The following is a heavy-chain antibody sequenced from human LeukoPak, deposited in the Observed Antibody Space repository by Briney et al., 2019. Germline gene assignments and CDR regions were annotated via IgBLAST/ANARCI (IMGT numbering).Heavy chain of an antibody. Sequence: GGSLRLSCAASGFTFSSYWMNWVRQAPGKGLEWVANIQQHGSEKYYVDSVKGRFTISRDNAKNSLYLQVNSLRAEDTAVYYCARDPIWSGYFDFDYWGQGTLVTVSS. J-gene: IGHJ4*02. V-gene: IGHV3-7*01. CDR2: IQQHGSEK. CDR3: ARDPIWSGYFDFDY. D-gene: IGHD3-3*01. CDR1: GFTFSSYW.